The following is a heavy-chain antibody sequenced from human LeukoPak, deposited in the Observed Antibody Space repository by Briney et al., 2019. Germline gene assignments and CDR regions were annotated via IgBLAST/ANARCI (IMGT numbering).Heavy chain of an antibody. CDR1: GFTFSSYS. CDR2: ISSDGSST. D-gene: IGHD6-19*01. Sequence: GGSLRLSCAASGFTFSSYSMNWVRQAPGKGLEWVSRISSDGSSTSYADSVKGRFTISRDNAKNTLYLQMNSLRAEDTAVYYCARDVTSSGWTGYYYYGMDVWGQGTTVTVSS. CDR3: ARDVTSSGWTGYYYYGMDV. J-gene: IGHJ6*02. V-gene: IGHV3-74*01.